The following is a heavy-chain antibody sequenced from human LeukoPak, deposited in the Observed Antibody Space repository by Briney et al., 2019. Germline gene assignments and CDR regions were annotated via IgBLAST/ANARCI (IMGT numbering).Heavy chain of an antibody. CDR1: GFTFTGYY. CDR2: INPNSGGT. V-gene: IGHV1-2*02. Sequence: ASVKVSCKASGFTFTGYYIYWVRQAPGQGLEWMGWINPNSGGTNYALKFQGGVTMTRDTSISTAYMELSRLRSDDTAVYYCARGPRYGSGNYYNNYWGQGTLVTASS. D-gene: IGHD3-10*01. CDR3: ARGPRYGSGNYYNNY. J-gene: IGHJ4*02.